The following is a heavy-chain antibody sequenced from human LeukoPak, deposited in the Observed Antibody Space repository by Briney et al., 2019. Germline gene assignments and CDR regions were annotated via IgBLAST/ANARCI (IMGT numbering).Heavy chain of an antibody. CDR2: INAGNGNT. D-gene: IGHD3-22*01. J-gene: IGHJ5*02. CDR3: ARVESGGYYYDSSGYYLRRNWFDP. V-gene: IGHV1-3*01. CDR1: GYTFTSYA. Sequence: ASVKVSCKASGYTFTSYAMHWVRQAPGQRLVWMGWINAGNGNTKYSQEFQGRVTITRDTSASTAYMELRSLRSDDTAVYYCARVESGGYYYDSSGYYLRRNWFDPWGQGTLVTVSS.